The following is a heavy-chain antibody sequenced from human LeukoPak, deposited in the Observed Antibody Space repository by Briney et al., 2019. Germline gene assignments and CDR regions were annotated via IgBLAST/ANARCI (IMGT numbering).Heavy chain of an antibody. J-gene: IGHJ5*02. V-gene: IGHV4-30-4*01. D-gene: IGHD3-9*01. CDR2: IYYSGST. CDR1: GGSISSGDYY. CDR3: ASTYYDILTGPGRFDP. Sequence: SQTLSLTCTVSGGSISSGDYYWSWIRQPPGKGLEWIGYIYYSGSTYYNPSLKSRVTISVDTSKNQFSLKLSSVTAADTAVYYSASTYYDILTGPGRFDPWGQGTLFTVSS.